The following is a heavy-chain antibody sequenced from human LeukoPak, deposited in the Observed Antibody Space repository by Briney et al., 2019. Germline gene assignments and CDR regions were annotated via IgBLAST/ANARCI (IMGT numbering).Heavy chain of an antibody. CDR3: ARTSEGYCSGGSCWDYYYYMDV. J-gene: IGHJ6*03. D-gene: IGHD2-15*01. CDR2: MNPNSGNT. CDR1: GYTFTSYD. V-gene: IGHV1-8*01. Sequence: ASVKVSCKASGYTFTSYDINWVRQATGQGLEWMGWMNPNSGNTGYAQKFQGRVTMTRNTSISTAYMELSSLRSEDTAVYYCARTSEGYCSGGSCWDYYYYMDVWGKGTTVTVSS.